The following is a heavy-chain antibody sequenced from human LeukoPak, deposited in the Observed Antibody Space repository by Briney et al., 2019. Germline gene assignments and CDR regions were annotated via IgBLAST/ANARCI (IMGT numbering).Heavy chain of an antibody. V-gene: IGHV3-30*02. CDR3: AKDLSSGWSFDS. D-gene: IGHD6-19*01. CDR2: IWYDGGEK. J-gene: IGHJ4*02. Sequence: GGSLRLSCAASGFTFRNHGMHWVRQAPGKGLEWVAFIWYDGGEKYYADSVKGRFTISRDNSKNTLNVQMNSLGTEDTAVYYCAKDLSSGWSFDSWGQGTLVSVSS. CDR1: GFTFRNHG.